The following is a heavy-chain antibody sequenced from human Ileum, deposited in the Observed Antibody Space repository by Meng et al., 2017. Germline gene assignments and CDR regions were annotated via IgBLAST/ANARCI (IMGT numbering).Heavy chain of an antibody. CDR2: IHHSGRT. Sequence: QVHIQRQAPGLGKLLGTLPLTCEVSGDSVSTTTWWDWLRQSPGKGLEWIGEIHHSGRTNFIASLQSRATISLDESKNQFSLTLTSVTAADTAVYYCARGVGDIRVGFDYWGQGILVTVSS. CDR1: GDSVSTTTW. V-gene: IGHV4-4*02. D-gene: IGHD5-12*01. CDR3: ARGVGDIRVGFDY. J-gene: IGHJ4*02.